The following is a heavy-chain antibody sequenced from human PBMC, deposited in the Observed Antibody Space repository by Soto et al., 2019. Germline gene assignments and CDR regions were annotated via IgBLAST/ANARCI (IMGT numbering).Heavy chain of an antibody. J-gene: IGHJ3*02. Sequence: QVQLVQSGAEVKKPGSSVKVSCKASGVTFSSYAISWVRQAPGQGLEWMGGIIPIFGTATYAQKFQGRGTITADESTSTAYMELSRLRSEDTAVYYCANYGDYHYFYIWGQGTMVTVAS. CDR3: ANYGDYHYFYI. CDR1: GVTFSSYA. CDR2: IIPIFGTA. D-gene: IGHD4-17*01. V-gene: IGHV1-69*12.